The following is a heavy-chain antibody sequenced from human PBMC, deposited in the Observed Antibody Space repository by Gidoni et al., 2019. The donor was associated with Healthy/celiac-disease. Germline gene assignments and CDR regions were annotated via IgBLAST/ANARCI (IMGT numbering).Heavy chain of an antibody. J-gene: IGHJ1*01. CDR1: GFTFSSYE. V-gene: IGHV3-48*03. CDR2: ISSSGSTI. CDR3: ARGGDRSGYFQH. Sequence: EVQLVESGGGLVQPGGSLRLSCAASGFTFSSYEMNWVRQAPGKGLEWVSYISSSGSTIYYADSVKGRFTISRDNAKNSLYLQMNSLRAEDTAVYYCARGGDRSGYFQHWGQGTLVTVSS. D-gene: IGHD2-21*01.